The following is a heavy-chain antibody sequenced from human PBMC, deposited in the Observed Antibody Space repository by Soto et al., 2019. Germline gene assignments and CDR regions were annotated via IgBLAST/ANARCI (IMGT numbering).Heavy chain of an antibody. V-gene: IGHV1-69*01. J-gene: IGHJ4*02. CDR2: IIPIFGTA. CDR3: ARVHYYDSSGDYGTHEYYFDY. D-gene: IGHD3-22*01. CDR1: GGTFSSYA. Sequence: QVQLVQSGAEVKKPGSSVKVSCKASGGTFSSYAISWVRQAPGQGLEWMGGIIPIFGTANYAQKFQGRVTITADESTSTAYMELSSLRSEDTAVYYCARVHYYDSSGDYGTHEYYFDYWGQGTLVTVSS.